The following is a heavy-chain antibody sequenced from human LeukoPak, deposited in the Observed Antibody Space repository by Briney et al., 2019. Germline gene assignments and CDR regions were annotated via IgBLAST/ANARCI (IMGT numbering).Heavy chain of an antibody. V-gene: IGHV4-30-4*08. D-gene: IGHD2-2*01. Sequence: PSQTLSLTCTVSGGSISSGGYYWSWIRQPPGKGLEWIGYIYYSGSTYYNPSLKSRVTISVDTSKNQFSLKLSSVTAADTAVYYCARDDLRGYCSSTSCYGKAFDIWGQGTMVTVSS. CDR2: IYYSGST. J-gene: IGHJ3*02. CDR3: ARDDLRGYCSSTSCYGKAFDI. CDR1: GGSISSGGYY.